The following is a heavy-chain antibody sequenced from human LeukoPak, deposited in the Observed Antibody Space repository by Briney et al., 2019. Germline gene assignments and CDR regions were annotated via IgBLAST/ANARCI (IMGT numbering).Heavy chain of an antibody. J-gene: IGHJ3*02. CDR2: INHSGST. CDR3: ARDRYDFWSGNDAFDI. D-gene: IGHD3-3*01. V-gene: IGHV4-34*01. CDR1: GGSFSGYY. Sequence: SETLSLTCAVYGGSFSGYYWSWIRQPPGKGLEWIGEINHSGSTNYNPSLKSRVTISVDTSKNQFSLKLSSVTAADTAVYYCARDRYDFWSGNDAFDIWGQGTMVTVSS.